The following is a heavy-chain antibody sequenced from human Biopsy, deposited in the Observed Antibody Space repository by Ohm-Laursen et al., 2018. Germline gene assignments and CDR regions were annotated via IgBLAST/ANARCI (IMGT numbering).Heavy chain of an antibody. V-gene: IGHV1-69*06. Sequence: VKVSCNAPGGTFSNYGVNWVRQAPGQGLEWLGGNIPILGTGNYAQKFQDRVTVAADTSTSTAYMELSSLRSDDTAVYYCARGRRLPAAISSYYYAMDVWGQGTTVTVSS. CDR1: GGTFSNYG. CDR2: NIPILGTG. CDR3: ARGRRLPAAISSYYYAMDV. D-gene: IGHD2-2*01. J-gene: IGHJ6*02.